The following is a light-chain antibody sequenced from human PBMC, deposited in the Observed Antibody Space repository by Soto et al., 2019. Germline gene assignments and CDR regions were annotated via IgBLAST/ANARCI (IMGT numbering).Light chain of an antibody. CDR1: QSVFSN. J-gene: IGKJ1*01. CDR3: QQYNNWPRT. Sequence: EIVMTQSPATLSVSPGERATLSCRASQSVFSNLAWYQQKPGQGPRLLIYGASTRATGIPARFSGSGSGTEFTLTISSPQSEDLAVYYCQQYNNWPRTFGQGTKVEIK. CDR2: GAS. V-gene: IGKV3-15*01.